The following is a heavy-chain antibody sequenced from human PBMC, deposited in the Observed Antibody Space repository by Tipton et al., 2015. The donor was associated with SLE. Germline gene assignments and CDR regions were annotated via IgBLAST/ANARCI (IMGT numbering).Heavy chain of an antibody. CDR2: ISGRGDTT. CDR3: AKGTVDATAFDY. CDR1: GFTFTTYA. Sequence: SLRLSCAASGFTFTTYAISWVRQAPGKGLEWISYISGRGDTTNYADSVKGRFTISRDSYKSMVYLQMNGLGADDTAVYYCAKGTVDATAFDYGGQGTLVTVSS. V-gene: IGHV3-23*01. D-gene: IGHD6-19*01. J-gene: IGHJ4*02.